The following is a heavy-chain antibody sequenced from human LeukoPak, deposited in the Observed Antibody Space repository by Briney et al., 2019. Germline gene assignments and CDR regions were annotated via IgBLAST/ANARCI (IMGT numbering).Heavy chain of an antibody. CDR2: IIPILGIA. CDR1: GGTFSSYA. CDR3: ARDLATMVRGVIRADAFDI. V-gene: IGHV1-69*04. D-gene: IGHD3-10*01. Sequence: SVKVPCKASGGTFSSYAISWVRQAPGQGLEWMGRIIPILGIANYAQKFQGRVTITADKSTSTAYMELSSLRSEDTAVYYCARDLATMVRGVIRADAFDIWGQGTMVTVSS. J-gene: IGHJ3*02.